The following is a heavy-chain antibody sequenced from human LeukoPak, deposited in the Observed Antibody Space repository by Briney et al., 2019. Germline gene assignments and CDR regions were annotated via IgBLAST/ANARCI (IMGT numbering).Heavy chain of an antibody. CDR1: GFTFSSYS. CDR2: IDSSSNYR. V-gene: IGHV3-21*01. Sequence: GGSLRLSCADSGFTFSSYSMSWVRQAPGKGLEWVSSIDSSSNYRYYGDSVKGRFTISRDNAKNSLYLQMNSLRAEDTAVYYCASSSGWSHDAFDIWGQGTMVTVSS. CDR3: ASSSGWSHDAFDI. J-gene: IGHJ3*02. D-gene: IGHD6-19*01.